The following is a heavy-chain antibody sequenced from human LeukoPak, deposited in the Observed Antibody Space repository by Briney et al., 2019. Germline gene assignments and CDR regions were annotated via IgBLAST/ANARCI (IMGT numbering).Heavy chain of an antibody. J-gene: IGHJ4*02. CDR2: ISGSGGST. Sequence: TGGSLRLSCAASGFTFSSYAMSWVRQAPGKGLEWVSAISGSGGSTYYADSVKGRFTISRDNSKNTLYQQMNSLRAEDTAVYYCAKAVNYYGSGMLDYWGQGTLVTVSS. CDR1: GFTFSSYA. D-gene: IGHD3-10*01. V-gene: IGHV3-23*01. CDR3: AKAVNYYGSGMLDY.